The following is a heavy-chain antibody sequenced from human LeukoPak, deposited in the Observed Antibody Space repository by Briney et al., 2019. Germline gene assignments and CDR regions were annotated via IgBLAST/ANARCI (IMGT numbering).Heavy chain of an antibody. J-gene: IGHJ5*02. CDR3: ASSWAVETAMVTPYNWFDP. V-gene: IGHV1-69*13. D-gene: IGHD5-18*01. CDR1: GGTFSSYA. Sequence: ASVKVSCKASGGTFSSYAISWVRQAPGQGLEWMGGIIPIFGTANYAQKFQGRVTITADESTSTAYMELSSLRSEDTAVYYCASSWAVETAMVTPYNWFDPWGQGTLVTVSS. CDR2: IIPIFGTA.